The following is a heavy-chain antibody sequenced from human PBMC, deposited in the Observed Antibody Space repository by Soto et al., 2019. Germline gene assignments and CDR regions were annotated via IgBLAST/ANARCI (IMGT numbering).Heavy chain of an antibody. Sequence: QVQLVESGGGVVQPGRSLRLSCAASGFTFSSYAMHWVRQAPGKGLEWVAVISYDGSNKYYADSVKGRFTISRDNSKNTLYLQMNSLRAEDTAVYYCARVTTVTDDYWGQGTLVTVSS. D-gene: IGHD4-17*01. V-gene: IGHV3-30-3*01. CDR2: ISYDGSNK. CDR3: ARVTTVTDDY. J-gene: IGHJ4*02. CDR1: GFTFSSYA.